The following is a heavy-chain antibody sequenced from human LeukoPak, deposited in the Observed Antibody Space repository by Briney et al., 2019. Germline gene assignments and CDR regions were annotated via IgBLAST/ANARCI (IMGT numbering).Heavy chain of an antibody. CDR1: GFTFSSYW. CDR2: IKQDGSEK. J-gene: IGHJ5*02. V-gene: IGHV3-7*01. D-gene: IGHD6-19*01. Sequence: QPGGSLRLSCAASGFTFSSYWMSWVRQAPGKGLEWVANIKQDGSEKYYVDSVKGRFTISRDNAKNSLYLQMNSLGAEDTAVYYCARAPRGAAVAGSNWFDPWGQGTLVTVSS. CDR3: ARAPRGAAVAGSNWFDP.